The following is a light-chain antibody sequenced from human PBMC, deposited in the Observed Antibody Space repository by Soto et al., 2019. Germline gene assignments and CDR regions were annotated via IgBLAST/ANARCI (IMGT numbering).Light chain of an antibody. CDR1: QSLVYSDGNIY. V-gene: IGKV2-30*01. CDR2: QVS. Sequence: DVVMTQSPLSLSVTLGQSASISCWSSQSLVYSDGNIYLSWFHLRPGQPPRRLIYQVSHRDSGVPDSFIGSGSGTDFTLRISRVEAEDVGVYFCMQGTYWYTFGQVTRLEI. CDR3: MQGTYWYT. J-gene: IGKJ2*01.